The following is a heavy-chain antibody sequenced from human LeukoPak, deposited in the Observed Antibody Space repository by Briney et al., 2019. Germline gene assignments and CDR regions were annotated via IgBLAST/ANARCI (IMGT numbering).Heavy chain of an antibody. V-gene: IGHV4-34*01. CDR3: ARDPSITMIVVVGDAFDI. CDR2: INHSGST. CDR1: GGSFSGYY. J-gene: IGHJ3*02. D-gene: IGHD3-22*01. Sequence: SETLSLTCAVYGGSFSGYYWSWIRQPPGKGLEWIGEINHSGSTNYNPSLKSRVTISVDTSKNQFSLKLSSVTAADTAVYYCARDPSITMIVVVGDAFDIWGQGTMVTVSS.